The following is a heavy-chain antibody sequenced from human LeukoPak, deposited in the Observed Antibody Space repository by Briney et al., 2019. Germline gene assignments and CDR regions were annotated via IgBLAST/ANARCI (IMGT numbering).Heavy chain of an antibody. CDR1: GFTFSSYW. Sequence: GGSLRLSCAASGFTFSSYWMSWVRQAPGKGLEWVANIKQDGSEKYYVDSVKGRFTISRDNAKNSLYLQMNSLRAEDTAVYYCARGGKDGIVVVPAAMGGNYFDYWGQGTLVTVSS. D-gene: IGHD2-2*01. V-gene: IGHV3-7*01. J-gene: IGHJ4*02. CDR3: ARGGKDGIVVVPAAMGGNYFDY. CDR2: IKQDGSEK.